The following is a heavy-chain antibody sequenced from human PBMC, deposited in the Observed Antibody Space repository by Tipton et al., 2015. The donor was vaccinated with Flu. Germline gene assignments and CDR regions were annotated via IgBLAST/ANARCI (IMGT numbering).Heavy chain of an antibody. Sequence: QSGAEVKKPGASVKVSCKASGYTFSSYAISWVRQAPGQGFEWIGSISAYTGDTNYARKFQGRVTLTTDISTSTAYMELRSLRSDDTAVHHCARVGAIFGVVTARRRGDLDYWGQGTLLSVSS. CDR1: GYTFSSYA. CDR3: ARVGAIFGVVTARRRGDLDY. J-gene: IGHJ4*02. V-gene: IGHV1-18*01. CDR2: ISAYTGDT. D-gene: IGHD3-3*01.